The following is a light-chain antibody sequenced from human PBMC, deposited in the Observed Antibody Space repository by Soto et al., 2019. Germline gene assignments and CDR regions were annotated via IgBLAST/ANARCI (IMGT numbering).Light chain of an antibody. CDR3: CSRPDGPVV. Sequence: QSVLTQPRSASGSPGQWVTISCTGNSCDVGRYIFVSWYQQHPGNAPKLILYDAYKRPSGVPGRFSGSTSVYAASLTIPGVQAEDDSYYACCSRPDGPVVFGAGTKLTVL. J-gene: IGLJ3*02. CDR2: DAY. CDR1: SCDVGRYIF. V-gene: IGLV2-11*01.